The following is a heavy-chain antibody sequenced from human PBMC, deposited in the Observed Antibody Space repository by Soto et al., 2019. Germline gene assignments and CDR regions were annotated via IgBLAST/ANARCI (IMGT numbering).Heavy chain of an antibody. CDR3: ARMDGGSWFSYYYYYGMAD. Sequence: QLQLQESGPGLVKPSETLSLTCTVSGGSISSSSYYWGWIRQPPGKGLEWIGSIYYSGSTYYNPSLKSRVTIAVYASKKRFSLKLSSVYAADTAVHYCARMDGGSWFSYYYYYGMADWGQGTTVTVSS. CDR1: GGSISSSSYY. CDR2: IYYSGST. D-gene: IGHD2-15*01. V-gene: IGHV4-39*01. J-gene: IGHJ6*02.